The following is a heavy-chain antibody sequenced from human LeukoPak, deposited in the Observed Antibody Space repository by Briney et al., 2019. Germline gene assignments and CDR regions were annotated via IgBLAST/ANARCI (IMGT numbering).Heavy chain of an antibody. CDR3: ARDPVQGNPVGP. D-gene: IGHD4-23*01. J-gene: IGHJ5*02. CDR2: IYHSGST. CDR1: GYSISSGYY. Sequence: SETLSLTCTVSGYSISSGYYWGWIRQPPGKGLEWIGSIYHSGSTYYNPSLKSRVTISVDTSKNQFSLKLSSVTAADTAVYYCARDPVQGNPVGPWGQGTLVTVS. V-gene: IGHV4-38-2*02.